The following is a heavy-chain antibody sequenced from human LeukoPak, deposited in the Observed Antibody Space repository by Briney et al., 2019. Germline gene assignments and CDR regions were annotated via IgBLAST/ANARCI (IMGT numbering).Heavy chain of an antibody. V-gene: IGHV4-4*07. CDR2: IYTSGST. CDR3: ARESYYDFWSGYRFDY. J-gene: IGHJ4*02. D-gene: IGHD3-3*01. CDR1: GGSFIGYY. Sequence: SETLSLTCNVSGGSFIGYYWSWIRQSAGKGLEWIGRIYTSGSTNYNPSLKSRVTMSVDTSKNQFSLKLSSVTAADTAVYYCARESYYDFWSGYRFDYWGQGTLVTVPS.